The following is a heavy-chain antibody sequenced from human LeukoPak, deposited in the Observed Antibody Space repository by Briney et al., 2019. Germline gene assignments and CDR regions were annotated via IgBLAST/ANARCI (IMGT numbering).Heavy chain of an antibody. CDR3: ARGQVALS. J-gene: IGHJ5*02. Sequence: GGSLRLSCVASGFTFTNYWMTWVRQAPGKGLEWVANIKQDGGEKYYVDSVKGRFTISRDNAKNSVFLQMNSLRAEDTAVYYCARGQVALSCGQGTLVTVSS. CDR1: GFTFTNYW. V-gene: IGHV3-7*04. CDR2: IKQDGGEK.